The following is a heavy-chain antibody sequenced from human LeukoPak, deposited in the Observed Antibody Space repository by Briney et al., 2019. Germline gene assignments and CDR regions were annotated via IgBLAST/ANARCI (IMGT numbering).Heavy chain of an antibody. CDR1: GGSISSSNW. V-gene: IGHV4-4*02. D-gene: IGHD4-17*01. Sequence: SETLSLTCAVSGGSISSSNWWSWVRQPPGKGLEWIGEIYHSGSTNYNPSLKSRVTISVDKSKNQFSLKLSSVTAADTAVYYCARGAVTHGYYYYGMDVWGQGTTVTVSS. CDR2: IYHSGST. CDR3: ARGAVTHGYYYYGMDV. J-gene: IGHJ6*02.